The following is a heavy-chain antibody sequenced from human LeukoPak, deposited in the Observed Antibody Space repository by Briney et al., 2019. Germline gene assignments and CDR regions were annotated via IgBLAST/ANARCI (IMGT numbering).Heavy chain of an antibody. Sequence: PSETLSLTCAVYGGSFSGYYWSWIRQPAGKGLEWIGRIYTSGSTNYNPSLKSRVTISVDKSKNQFSLKLSSVTAADTAVYYCARDQVFGVVHHDAFDIWGQGTMVTVSS. D-gene: IGHD3-3*01. V-gene: IGHV4-4*07. J-gene: IGHJ3*02. CDR2: IYTSGST. CDR1: GGSFSGYY. CDR3: ARDQVFGVVHHDAFDI.